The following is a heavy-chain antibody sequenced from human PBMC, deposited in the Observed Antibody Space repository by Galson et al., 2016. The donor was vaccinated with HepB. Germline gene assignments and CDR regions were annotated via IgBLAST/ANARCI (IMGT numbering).Heavy chain of an antibody. D-gene: IGHD2-2*01. Sequence: SLRLSCAASGFTFSDYYMTWIRQAPGKGLKWVSDISASDGTIYYADSVKGRFTISRDNGQNSLYLQMNSLRAEDTAVYYCARAGYCSSASCQYYYYGVDVWGQGTTVTVSS. CDR2: ISASDGTI. J-gene: IGHJ6*02. CDR1: GFTFSDYY. CDR3: ARAGYCSSASCQYYYYGVDV. V-gene: IGHV3-11*01.